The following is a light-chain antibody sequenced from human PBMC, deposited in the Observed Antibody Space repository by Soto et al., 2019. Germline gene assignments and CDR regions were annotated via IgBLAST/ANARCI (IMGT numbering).Light chain of an antibody. CDR1: QSVSSSF. CDR2: AAS. J-gene: IGKJ1*01. CDR3: QEYGMSRT. Sequence: EIVLTQSPGTLSLSPGERATLSCRASQSVSSSFLAWYQQRPGQAPRLLIYAASNTAPGIPDRFSGSGSGTDFTLPISRLEPEDFAVEYCQEYGMSRTFGQGTKVEIK. V-gene: IGKV3-20*01.